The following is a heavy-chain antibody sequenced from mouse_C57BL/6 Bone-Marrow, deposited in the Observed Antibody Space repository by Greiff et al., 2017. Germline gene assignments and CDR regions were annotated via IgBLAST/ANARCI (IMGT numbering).Heavy chain of an antibody. D-gene: IGHD1-1*01. Sequence: QVQLQQPGTELVKPGASVKLSCKASGYTFTSYWMHWVKQRPGQGLEWIGNINPSNGGTNYNEKFKSKATLTVDKSSSTAYMQLSSLTSEDSAVYYCARYWGYGSSYGWYFDVWGTGTTVTVSS. CDR3: ARYWGYGSSYGWYFDV. CDR2: INPSNGGT. CDR1: GYTFTSYW. V-gene: IGHV1-53*01. J-gene: IGHJ1*03.